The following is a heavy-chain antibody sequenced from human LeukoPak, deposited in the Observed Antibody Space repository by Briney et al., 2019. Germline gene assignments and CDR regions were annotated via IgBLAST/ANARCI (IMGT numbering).Heavy chain of an antibody. CDR1: GFTFSGFW. Sequence: GGSLRLSCAVSGFTFSGFWMSWSRQAPGKGLEWVASINSDGSEGYYADVVKGRFTISRDNAKNTLYLQMNSLRAEDTGVYYCAKDHYWSIDYWGRGTLVTVSS. CDR3: AKDHYWSIDY. V-gene: IGHV3-7*01. J-gene: IGHJ4*02. D-gene: IGHD3-3*01. CDR2: INSDGSEG.